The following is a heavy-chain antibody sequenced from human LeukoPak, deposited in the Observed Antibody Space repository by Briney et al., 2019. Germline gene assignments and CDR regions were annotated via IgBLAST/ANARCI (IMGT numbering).Heavy chain of an antibody. J-gene: IGHJ3*02. D-gene: IGHD5-18*01. CDR2: IYYSGST. CDR1: GGSISSYY. V-gene: IGHV4-59*01. Sequence: SETLSLTCTVSGGSISSYYWSWIRQPPGKGLEWIGYIYYSGSTNYNPSPKSRVTISVDTSKNQFSLKLSSVTAADTAVYYCARNIGYSYGYKGDAFDIWGQGTMDTVSS. CDR3: ARNIGYSYGYKGDAFDI.